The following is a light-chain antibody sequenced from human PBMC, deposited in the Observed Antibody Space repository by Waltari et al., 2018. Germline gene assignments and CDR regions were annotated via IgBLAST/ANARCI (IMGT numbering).Light chain of an antibody. CDR3: SSYAGSDNLV. Sequence: QSALTQPPSASGSPGHSVTIPCTGSRHHVGVSNPVCGFQQHPGKDPKVMIYEVSKRPSGVPDRFSGSKSGNTASLTVSGLQAEDEADHYCSSYAGSDNLVFGGGTKLTVL. CDR2: EVS. J-gene: IGLJ2*01. CDR1: RHHVGVSNP. V-gene: IGLV2-8*01.